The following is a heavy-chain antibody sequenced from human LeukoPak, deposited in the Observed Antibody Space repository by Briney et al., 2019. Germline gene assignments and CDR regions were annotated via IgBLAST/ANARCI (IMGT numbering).Heavy chain of an antibody. D-gene: IGHD3-22*01. CDR3: AREMYYYDSSGYSGNAFDI. V-gene: IGHV4-34*01. CDR1: GGSFSGYY. J-gene: IGHJ3*02. CDR2: IYYSGST. Sequence: SETLSLTCAVYGGSFSGYYWSWIRQPPGKGLEWIGSIYYSGSTYYNPSLKSRVTISVDTSKNQFSLKLSSVTAADTAVYYCAREMYYYDSSGYSGNAFDIWGQGTMVTVSS.